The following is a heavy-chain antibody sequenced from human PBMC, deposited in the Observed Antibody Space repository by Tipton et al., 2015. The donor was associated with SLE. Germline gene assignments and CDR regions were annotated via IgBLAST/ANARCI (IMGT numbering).Heavy chain of an antibody. CDR1: GFTFDDYA. J-gene: IGHJ4*02. CDR2: ISWNSGSI. D-gene: IGHD6-13*01. Sequence: SLRLSCAASGFTFDDYAMHWVRQAPGKGLEWVSGISWNSGSIGYADSVKGRFTISRDNANNTLYLQMDSLRTEDTAVYYCAKLGQQVASFDYWGQGTLVTVSS. V-gene: IGHV3-9*01. CDR3: AKLGQQVASFDY.